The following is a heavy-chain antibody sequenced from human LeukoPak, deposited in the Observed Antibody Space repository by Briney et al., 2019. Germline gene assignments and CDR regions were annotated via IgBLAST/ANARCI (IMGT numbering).Heavy chain of an antibody. CDR1: GFTFSSYS. CDR2: ISSSSSYI. CDR3: ASETLKAINYDFWSGYYNQDAFDI. Sequence: PGGSLRLSCAASGFTFSSYSMNWVRQAPGKGLEWVSSISSSSSYIYYADSVKGRFTISRDNAKNSLYLQMNSLRAEDTAVYYCASETLKAINYDFWSGYYNQDAFDIWGQGTMVTVSS. V-gene: IGHV3-21*01. D-gene: IGHD3-3*01. J-gene: IGHJ3*02.